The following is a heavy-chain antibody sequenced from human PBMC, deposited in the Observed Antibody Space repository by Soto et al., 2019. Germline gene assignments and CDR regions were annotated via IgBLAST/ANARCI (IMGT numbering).Heavy chain of an antibody. CDR3: AQQQPSYYFDY. J-gene: IGHJ4*02. D-gene: IGHD6-13*01. CDR1: GGSVSSGSYY. V-gene: IGHV4-61*01. CDR2: IYYSGST. Sequence: QVQLQESGPGLVKPSETLSLTCTVSGGSVSSGSYYWSWIRQPPGKGLEWIGYIYYSGSTNYNPSLQSRVTISVDTSKSQFSLKLSSVTAADTAVYYCAQQQPSYYFDYWGQGTLVTVSS.